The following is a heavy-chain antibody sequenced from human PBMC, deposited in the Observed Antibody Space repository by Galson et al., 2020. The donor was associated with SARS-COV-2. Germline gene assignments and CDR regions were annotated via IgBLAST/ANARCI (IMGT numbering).Heavy chain of an antibody. Sequence: GESLKISCAASGFTFSSYSMNWVRQAPGKGLEWVSSISSSSSYIYYADSVKGRFTISRDNAKNSLYLQMNSLRAEDTAVYYCARSPASFWSGYPSGMDVWGQGTTVTVSS. CDR1: GFTFSSYS. V-gene: IGHV3-21*01. CDR2: ISSSSSYI. D-gene: IGHD3-3*01. CDR3: ARSPASFWSGYPSGMDV. J-gene: IGHJ6*02.